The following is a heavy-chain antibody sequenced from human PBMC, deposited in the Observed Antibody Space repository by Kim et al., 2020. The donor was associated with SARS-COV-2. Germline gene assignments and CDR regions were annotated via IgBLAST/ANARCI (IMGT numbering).Heavy chain of an antibody. Sequence: DSVKGRFTISRDNSKNTLYLQMNSLRAEDTAVYYCAKDPRPIVGATTIDYWGQGTLVTVSS. D-gene: IGHD1-26*01. V-gene: IGHV3-23*01. J-gene: IGHJ4*02. CDR3: AKDPRPIVGATTIDY.